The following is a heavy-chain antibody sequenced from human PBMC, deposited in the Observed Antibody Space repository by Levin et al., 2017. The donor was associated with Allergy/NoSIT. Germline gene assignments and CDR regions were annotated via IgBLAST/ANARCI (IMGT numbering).Heavy chain of an antibody. Sequence: SETLSLTCLISGSSISSGYQWGWVRQPPGTGLEWIGSFYHGGNIYYSPSLKRRVTISVDTSKNQVSLRVASVTATDTAVYYCARQTGTSAPFDYWGPGTLVTVSS. V-gene: IGHV4-38-2*01. J-gene: IGHJ4*02. CDR2: FYHGGNI. CDR3: ARQTGTSAPFDY. CDR1: GSSISSGYQ. D-gene: IGHD1-7*01.